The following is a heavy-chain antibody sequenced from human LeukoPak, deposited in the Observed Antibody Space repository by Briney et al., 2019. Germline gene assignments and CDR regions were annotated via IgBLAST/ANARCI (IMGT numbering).Heavy chain of an antibody. CDR1: GGSISSGSYY. J-gene: IGHJ6*03. V-gene: IGHV4-61*02. D-gene: IGHD2-15*01. Sequence: SETLSLTCTVSGGSISSGSYYWSWIRQPAGKGLEWIGRIYTSGSTNYNPSLKSRVTISVDTSKNQFSLKLSSVTAADTAVYYCARDLGNYYYYYMDVWGKGTTVTVSS. CDR2: IYTSGST. CDR3: ARDLGNYYYYYMDV.